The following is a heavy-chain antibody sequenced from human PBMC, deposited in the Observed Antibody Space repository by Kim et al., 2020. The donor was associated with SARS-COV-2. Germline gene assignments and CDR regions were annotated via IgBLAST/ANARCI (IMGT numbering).Heavy chain of an antibody. V-gene: IGHV3-33*01. Sequence: GGSLRLSCAASGFTFSSYGMHWVRQAPGKGLEWVAVIWYDGSNKYYADSVKGRFTISRDNSKNTLYLQMNSLRAEDTAVYYCARDFVRYGYMDYWGQGTLVTVSS. CDR2: IWYDGSNK. CDR3: ARDFVRYGYMDY. D-gene: IGHD5-18*01. CDR1: GFTFSSYG. J-gene: IGHJ4*02.